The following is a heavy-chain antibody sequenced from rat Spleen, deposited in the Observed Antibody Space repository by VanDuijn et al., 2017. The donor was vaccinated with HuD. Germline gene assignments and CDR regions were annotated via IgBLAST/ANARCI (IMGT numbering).Heavy chain of an antibody. Sequence: EVQLVESGGGSVQPGRSLKISCVASGFIFSDYDMAWVRQAPTKGLEWIASISTGGDNIYYRDSVKGRFTISRDDAKNTQYLQMDSLRSEDTATYYCTAGGGYWDYWGQGVMVTVSS. CDR3: TAGGGYWDY. D-gene: IGHD1-11*01. J-gene: IGHJ2*01. V-gene: IGHV5S13*01. CDR1: GFIFSDYD. CDR2: ISTGGDNI.